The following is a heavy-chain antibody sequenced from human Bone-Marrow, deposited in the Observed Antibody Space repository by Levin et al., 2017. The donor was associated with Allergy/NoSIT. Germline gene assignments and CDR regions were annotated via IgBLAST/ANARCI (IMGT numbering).Heavy chain of an antibody. D-gene: IGHD3-3*01. CDR2: IYPGDSDT. CDR3: ARSPGILTQTANFDY. V-gene: IGHV5-51*01. CDR1: GYSFTSYW. J-gene: IGHJ4*02. Sequence: PGGSLRLSCKGSGYSFTSYWIGWVRQMPGKGLEWMGIIYPGDSDTRYSPSFQGQVTISADKSISTAYLQWSSLKASDTAMYYCARSPGILTQTANFDYWGQGTLVTVSS.